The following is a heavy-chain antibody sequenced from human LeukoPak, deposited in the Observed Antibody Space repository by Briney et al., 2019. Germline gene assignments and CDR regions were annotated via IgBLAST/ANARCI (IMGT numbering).Heavy chain of an antibody. Sequence: SETLSLTCTVSGGSISSGGYYWSWIRQHPGTGLEWIGYIYYSGSTYYNPSLKSRVTISVDTSKNQFSLKLSSVTAADTAVYYCARVPRGGVRGVIKYYFDYWGQGTLVTVSS. J-gene: IGHJ4*02. CDR3: ARVPRGGVRGVIKYYFDY. CDR2: IYYSGST. V-gene: IGHV4-31*03. CDR1: GGSISSGGYY. D-gene: IGHD3-10*01.